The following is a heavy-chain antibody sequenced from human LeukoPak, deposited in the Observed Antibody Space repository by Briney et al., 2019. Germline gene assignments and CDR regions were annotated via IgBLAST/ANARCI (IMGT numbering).Heavy chain of an antibody. CDR2: ISSSSSYI. D-gene: IGHD2-15*01. CDR3: ARIRRVVVAATTIDY. Sequence: GGSLRLSCAASGFSFSNYWMSWVRQAPGKGLEWVSSISSSSSYIYYADSVKGRFTISRDNAKNSLYLQMNSLRAEDTAVYYCARIRRVVVAATTIDYWGQGTLVTVSS. V-gene: IGHV3-21*01. CDR1: GFSFSNYW. J-gene: IGHJ4*02.